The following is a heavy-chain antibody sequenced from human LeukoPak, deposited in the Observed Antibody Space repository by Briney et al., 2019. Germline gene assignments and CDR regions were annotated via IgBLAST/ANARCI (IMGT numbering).Heavy chain of an antibody. CDR2: IDLNNGAT. Sequence: GASVKVSCKAAGFTFIDYCSHWVRQAPGQGPEWMGWIDLNNGATKYAPKFQSRVTITRDTSINTAYMELSSLTSDDTAVYYCARDSTAAAGSYFDYWGQGTLVTVSS. J-gene: IGHJ4*02. D-gene: IGHD6-13*01. V-gene: IGHV1-2*02. CDR1: GFTFIDYC. CDR3: ARDSTAAAGSYFDY.